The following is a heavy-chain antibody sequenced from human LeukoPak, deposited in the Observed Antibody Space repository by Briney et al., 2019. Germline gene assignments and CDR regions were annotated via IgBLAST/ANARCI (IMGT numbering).Heavy chain of an antibody. V-gene: IGHV3-15*01. CDR3: TTDSRSGSYGTPQH. CDR2: IKSKTDGGTT. J-gene: IGHJ4*02. CDR1: GFTFSNAW. Sequence: GGSLRLSCAASGFTFSNAWMSWVRQAPGKGLEWVGRIKSKTDGGTTDYAAPVKGRFTISRDDSKNTLYLQMNSLKTEDTAVYYCTTDSRSGSYGTPQHWGQGTLVTVSS. D-gene: IGHD1-26*01.